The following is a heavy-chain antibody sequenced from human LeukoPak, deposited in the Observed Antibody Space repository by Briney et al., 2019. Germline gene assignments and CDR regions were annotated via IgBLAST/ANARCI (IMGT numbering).Heavy chain of an antibody. Sequence: SETLSLACTVSGGSISSYYWSWIRQPPGKGLEWIGNIYYSGSTNYNPSLKSRVTISVDTSKNQFSLKLSSVTAADTAVYYCARLSCYYLKSDNWFDPWGQGTLVTVSS. CDR2: IYYSGST. CDR3: ARLSCYYLKSDNWFDP. V-gene: IGHV4-59*08. CDR1: GGSISSYY. D-gene: IGHD3-22*01. J-gene: IGHJ5*02.